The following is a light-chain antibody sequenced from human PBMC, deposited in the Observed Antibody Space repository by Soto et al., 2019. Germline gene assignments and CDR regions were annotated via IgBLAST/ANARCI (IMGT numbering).Light chain of an antibody. Sequence: EIVLTQSPGSLSLSQGERATLSCRASQSVDSSFFAWYQQKPGQAPRLLIYGASNRATGIPDRFSGRGSGTDFTLTITGLEPEDFAVYYCQQYVSSVTFGQGTKVEIK. CDR3: QQYVSSVT. CDR1: QSVDSSF. V-gene: IGKV3-20*01. J-gene: IGKJ1*01. CDR2: GAS.